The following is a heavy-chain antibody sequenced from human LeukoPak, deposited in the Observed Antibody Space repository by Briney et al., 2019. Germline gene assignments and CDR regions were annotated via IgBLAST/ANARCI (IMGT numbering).Heavy chain of an antibody. J-gene: IGHJ5*02. V-gene: IGHV3-23*01. D-gene: IGHD6-19*01. CDR3: AKGLSSGWYGESGS. CDR2: ISASGGST. Sequence: GGSLRLSCAASGFTFSYYAMSWVRQAPGKGLEWVSAISASGGSTDYADSVKGRFTISRDNSKNTLYPQMNSLRAEDTAVFYCAKGLSSGWYGESGSWGQGTLVTVSS. CDR1: GFTFSYYA.